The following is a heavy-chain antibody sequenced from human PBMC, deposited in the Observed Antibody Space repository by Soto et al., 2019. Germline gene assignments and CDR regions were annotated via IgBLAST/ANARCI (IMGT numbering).Heavy chain of an antibody. V-gene: IGHV1-2*04. CDR2: INPKSGGT. Sequence: ASVKVSCKASGYSFTDYHIHWVRQAPGQGLEWLGRINPKSGGTSTAQKFQGWVTMTTDTSISTASMELTRLTSDDTAIYYCARGDSTDCSNGVCSFFYHHDMEVWGQGTTCSVSS. D-gene: IGHD2-8*01. CDR3: ARGDSTDCSNGVCSFFYHHDMEV. CDR1: GYSFTDYH. J-gene: IGHJ6*01.